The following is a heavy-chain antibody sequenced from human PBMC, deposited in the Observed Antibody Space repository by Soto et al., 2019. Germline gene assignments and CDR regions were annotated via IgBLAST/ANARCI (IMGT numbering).Heavy chain of an antibody. CDR1: GYTFTRYT. V-gene: IGHV1-3*01. Sequence: QVQLVQSGAEVKKPGASVKISCKASGYTFTRYTMNWVRQAPGQRLEWMGWINPDNGNTKSSQKFQDRVIITRDTSARTAYMDLSSLGSEDTAVYYCARGIATGQLDPWGQGTLVTVSS. D-gene: IGHD2-15*01. J-gene: IGHJ5*02. CDR3: ARGIATGQLDP. CDR2: INPDNGNT.